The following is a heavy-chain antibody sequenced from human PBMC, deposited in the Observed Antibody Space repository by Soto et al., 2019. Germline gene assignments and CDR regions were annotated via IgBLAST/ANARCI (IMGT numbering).Heavy chain of an antibody. CDR1: GGSFSPNY. J-gene: IGHJ5*02. CDR3: ARLGAYYQSLDP. D-gene: IGHD2-21*01. Sequence: SETLSLTCTVSGGSFSPNYWAWIRQPPGRGLEWIGYIYYAGTTSYNPSLKSRLTISLETSKSQISLRLSSVTAADTAVYYCARLGAYYQSLDPWGPGTLVTVSS. V-gene: IGHV4-59*08. CDR2: IYYAGTT.